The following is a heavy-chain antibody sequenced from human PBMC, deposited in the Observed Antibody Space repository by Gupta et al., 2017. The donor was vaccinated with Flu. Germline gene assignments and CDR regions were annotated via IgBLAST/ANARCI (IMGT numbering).Heavy chain of an antibody. D-gene: IGHD5-18*01. Sequence: EVQLVESGGGLVQPGRSLRLSCAASGFMFGDYAVNWVRQAPGKGLEWVGFIRSKVYGGTTQYAASVKGRFTISRDDSKSIAYLQMNSLETEDTAVYYCTKTYSYGSNWFDPWGQGTLVTVSS. V-gene: IGHV3-49*04. CDR3: TKTYSYGSNWFDP. J-gene: IGHJ5*02. CDR1: GFMFGDYA. CDR2: IRSKVYGGTT.